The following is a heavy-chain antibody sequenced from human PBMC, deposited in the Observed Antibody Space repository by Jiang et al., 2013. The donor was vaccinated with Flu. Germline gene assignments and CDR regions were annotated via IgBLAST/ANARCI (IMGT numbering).Heavy chain of an antibody. CDR1: GYSISSTYY. V-gene: IGHV4-38-2*01. J-gene: IGHJ4*02. CDR3: ARMYYYGSGSYWGYFDY. Sequence: GPGLVKPSETLSLTCAVSGYSISSTYYWGWIRQPPGKGLEWIGSIYHSGSTYYNPSLKSRVTISVDTSKNQFSLKLSSVTAADTAVYYCARMYYYGSGSYWGYFDYWGQGTLVTVSS. CDR2: IYHSGST. D-gene: IGHD3-10*01.